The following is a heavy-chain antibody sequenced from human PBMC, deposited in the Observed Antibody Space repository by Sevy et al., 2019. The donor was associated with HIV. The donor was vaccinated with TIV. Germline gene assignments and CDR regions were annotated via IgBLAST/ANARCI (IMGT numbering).Heavy chain of an antibody. CDR3: AKDWYYDILTGYYPLDY. CDR2: ISYDGSNK. D-gene: IGHD3-9*01. Sequence: GASLRLSCAASGFTFSSYGMHWVRQAPGKGLEWVAVISYDGSNKYYADSVQGRFTISRDNSKNTLYLQMNSLRAEDTAVYYCAKDWYYDILTGYYPLDYWGQRTLVTVSS. V-gene: IGHV3-30*18. J-gene: IGHJ4*02. CDR1: GFTFSSYG.